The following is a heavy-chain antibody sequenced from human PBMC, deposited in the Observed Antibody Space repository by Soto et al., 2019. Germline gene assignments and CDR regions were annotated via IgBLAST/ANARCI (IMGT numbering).Heavy chain of an antibody. V-gene: IGHV4-59*01. D-gene: IGHD5-12*01. Sequence: PSETLSLTCTVSGGSISSYYWSWIRQPPGKGLEWIGYIYYSGSTNYNPSLKSRVTISVDTSKNQFPLKLSSVTAADTAVYYCARHSVSGSGAGYYYYGMDVWGQGTTATVSS. J-gene: IGHJ6*02. CDR2: IYYSGST. CDR3: ARHSVSGSGAGYYYYGMDV. CDR1: GGSISSYY.